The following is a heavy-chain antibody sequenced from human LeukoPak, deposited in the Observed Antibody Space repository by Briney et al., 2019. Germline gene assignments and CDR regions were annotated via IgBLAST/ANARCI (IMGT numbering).Heavy chain of an antibody. V-gene: IGHV1-2*02. CDR3: ACTQSITMILVVWDDAFDI. Sequence: ASVNVSCKASGYTFTGYYMHWLRQAPGQGLEWMGWINPNSGGTNYAQKVQGRVTMTRDTSISTAYMELSRLRSDDTAVYYCACTQSITMILVVWDDAFDIWGQGTMVTVSS. CDR2: INPNSGGT. J-gene: IGHJ3*02. D-gene: IGHD3-22*01. CDR1: GYTFTGYY.